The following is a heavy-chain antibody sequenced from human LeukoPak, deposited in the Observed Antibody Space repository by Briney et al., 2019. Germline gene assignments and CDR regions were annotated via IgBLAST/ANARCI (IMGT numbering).Heavy chain of an antibody. V-gene: IGHV3-21*01. CDR3: VPSPDAFDI. J-gene: IGHJ3*02. CDR1: GFTFSSYS. Sequence: GGSLRLSCAASGFTFSSYSMNWVRQAPGQGLEWVSYISIGSTYIYYADSVKDRFTISRDNARNSLSLQMNSLRAEDTAVYYCVPSPDAFDIWGQGTLVTVSS. CDR2: ISIGSTYI.